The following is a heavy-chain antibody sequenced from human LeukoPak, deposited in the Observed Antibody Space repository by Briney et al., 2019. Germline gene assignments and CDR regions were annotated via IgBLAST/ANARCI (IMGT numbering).Heavy chain of an antibody. CDR3: ARDERFCNGDNHYPDLGY. J-gene: IGHJ4*02. CDR2: INPNTGAT. CDR1: GYTFTGYY. Sequence: ASVKVSCRASGYTFTGYYMFWVRQAPGQGLEWMGWINPNTGATKYAQNFQGRVTLTRDTSIRTTFMEPSSLRSDDTAFYYCARDERFCNGDNHYPDLGYWGQGTLVTVSS. D-gene: IGHD2-15*01. V-gene: IGHV1-2*02.